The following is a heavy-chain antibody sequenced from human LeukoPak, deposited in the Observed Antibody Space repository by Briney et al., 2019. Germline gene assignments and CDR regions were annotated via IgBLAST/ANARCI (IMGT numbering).Heavy chain of an antibody. CDR1: GFTFSSYS. J-gene: IGHJ4*02. D-gene: IGHD6-13*01. CDR3: ARSDTYSSSWPFDY. V-gene: IGHV3-21*01. Sequence: GGSLRLSCAASGFTFSSYSMNWVRQAPGKGLEWVSSISSSSSYIYYADSVKGRFTISRDNAKNSLYPQMNSLRAEDTAVYYCARSDTYSSSWPFDYWGQGTLVTVSS. CDR2: ISSSSSYI.